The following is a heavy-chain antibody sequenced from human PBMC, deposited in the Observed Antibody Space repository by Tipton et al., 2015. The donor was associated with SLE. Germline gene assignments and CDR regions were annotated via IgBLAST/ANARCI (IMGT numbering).Heavy chain of an antibody. CDR2: IFYSGSFSGGST. CDR3: ARDMGASLRYFDL. V-gene: IGHV4-34*12. CDR1: GGSFSGYY. Sequence: TLSLTCAVYGGSFSGYYWSWIRQPPGKGLEWIGSIFYSGSFSGGSTYYNPSLKSRVTISVDTSKNQFSLKLRSVTAADTAVYYCARDMGASLRYFDLWGRGTLVTVSS. J-gene: IGHJ2*01.